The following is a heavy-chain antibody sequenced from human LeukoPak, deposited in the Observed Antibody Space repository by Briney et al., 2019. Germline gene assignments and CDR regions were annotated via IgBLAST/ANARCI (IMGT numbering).Heavy chain of an antibody. Sequence: GGSLRLSCAASGFLFRSFWMSWVRQVPGEGLEWVANIKQDGSETYYVDSVKGRFTISRDNSKNTLYLQMNSLRAEDTAVYYCAKFDVRYGYYDSSGYYAPFDYWGQGTLVTVSS. V-gene: IGHV3-7*03. CDR2: IKQDGSET. CDR1: GFLFRSFW. CDR3: AKFDVRYGYYDSSGYYAPFDY. J-gene: IGHJ4*02. D-gene: IGHD3-22*01.